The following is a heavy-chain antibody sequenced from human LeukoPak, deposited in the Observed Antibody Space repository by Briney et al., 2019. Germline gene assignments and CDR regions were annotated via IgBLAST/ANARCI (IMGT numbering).Heavy chain of an antibody. CDR2: VNKDGSEK. CDR3: ARNNDMDV. V-gene: IGHV3-7*03. J-gene: IGHJ6*02. Sequence: PGGSLRLSCAASGFILSNHWMTWVRQAPGKGPEWVANVNKDGSEKYYVDSVKGRFTISRDTAKNSLYLQMNNLRAEDTALYYCARNNDMDVWGRGTTVIVSS. D-gene: IGHD1/OR15-1a*01. CDR1: GFILSNHW.